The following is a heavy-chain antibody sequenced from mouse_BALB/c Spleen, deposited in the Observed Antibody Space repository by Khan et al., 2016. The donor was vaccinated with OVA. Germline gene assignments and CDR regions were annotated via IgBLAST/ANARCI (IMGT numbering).Heavy chain of an antibody. V-gene: IGHV1S56*01. J-gene: IGHJ4*01. D-gene: IGHD2-4*01. CDR1: GYAFTNYY. CDR3: ARDDYFVGDAMDY. CDR2: IYPGNVNT. Sequence: QVQLQQSGPELVKPGASVRISCKASGYAFTNYYLHWVKQRPGQGLEWIGWIYPGNVNTKYNEKFKDKATLTADKSSNTAYMQLSSLTSEDSAVYVCARDDYFVGDAMDYWGQGTSVTVSS.